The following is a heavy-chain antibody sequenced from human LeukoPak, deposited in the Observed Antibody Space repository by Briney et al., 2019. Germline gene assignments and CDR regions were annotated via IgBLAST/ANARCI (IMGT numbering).Heavy chain of an antibody. Sequence: SETLSLTCSVSGASISSGNYFWNWVRQSPVKGLEWIGCISYSGTTHYNPSLKSRVTIFVDTSKNQFSLNLNSVTASDTAVYYCARSFDYWGQGTLVAASS. CDR2: ISYSGTT. CDR1: GASISSGNYF. CDR3: ARSFDY. V-gene: IGHV4-39*01. J-gene: IGHJ4*02.